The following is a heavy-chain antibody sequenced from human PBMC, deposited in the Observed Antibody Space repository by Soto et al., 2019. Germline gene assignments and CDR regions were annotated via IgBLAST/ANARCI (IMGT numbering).Heavy chain of an antibody. CDR3: ARMLGGDYYDGMDV. V-gene: IGHV3-30-3*01. J-gene: IGHJ6*02. CDR2: ISYDGSNK. D-gene: IGHD2-8*01. CDR1: GFTFSSYA. Sequence: PGGSLRLSCAASGFTFSSYAMHWVRQAPGKGLEWVAVISYDGSNKYYADSVKGRFTISRDNSKNTLYLQMNSLRAEDTAVYYCARMLGGDYYDGMDVWGQGTTVTVSS.